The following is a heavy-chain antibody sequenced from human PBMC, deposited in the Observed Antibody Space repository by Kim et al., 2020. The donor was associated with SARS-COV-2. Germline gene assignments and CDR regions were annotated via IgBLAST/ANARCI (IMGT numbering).Heavy chain of an antibody. V-gene: IGHV4-31*03. Sequence: SETLSLTCTVSGDSISSGGYYWSWIRQHPGKGLELIGYIYYSGSTFYNPSLKSRATISLDTSKNQFSLKLSSVTAADTAVYYCARDRSSGCSGCSCSSGEYQYYYAVDVWSQGTTVTVSS. J-gene: IGHJ6*02. D-gene: IGHD2-15*01. CDR3: ARDRSSGCSGCSCSSGEYQYYYAVDV. CDR2: IYYSGST. CDR1: GDSISSGGYY.